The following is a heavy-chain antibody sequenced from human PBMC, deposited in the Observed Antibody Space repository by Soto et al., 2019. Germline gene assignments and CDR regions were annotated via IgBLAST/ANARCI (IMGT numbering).Heavy chain of an antibody. CDR3: ASKSSYTRAFDI. J-gene: IGHJ3*02. CDR2: ISAYNGNT. CDR1: GYTLTSYG. D-gene: IGHD6-13*01. V-gene: IGHV1-18*01. Sequence: ASVKVSCKASGYTLTSYGISWVRQAPGQGLEWMGWISAYNGNTNYAQKLQGRVTMTTDTSTSTAYMELRSLRSDDTAVYYCASKSSYTRAFDIWGQGTMVTVSS.